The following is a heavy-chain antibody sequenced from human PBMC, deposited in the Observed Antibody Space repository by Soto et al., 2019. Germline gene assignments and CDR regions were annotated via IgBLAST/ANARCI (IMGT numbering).Heavy chain of an antibody. D-gene: IGHD3-10*01. CDR2: IIPIFGTA. CDR3: ARAPEVMVRGVYFDY. Sequence: ASVKVSCKASGGTFSSYAISWVRQAPGQGLEWMGGIIPIFGTANYAQKFQGRVTITADESTSTAYMELSSLRSEDTAVYYCARAPEVMVRGVYFDYWGQGTLVTVSS. CDR1: GGTFSSYA. V-gene: IGHV1-69*13. J-gene: IGHJ4*02.